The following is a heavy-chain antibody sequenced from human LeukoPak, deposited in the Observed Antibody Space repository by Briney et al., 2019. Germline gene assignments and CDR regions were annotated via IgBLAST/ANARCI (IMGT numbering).Heavy chain of an antibody. CDR1: GGTFSSYA. CDR3: ASRLGYCSSTSCYTEFDY. Sequence: ASVKVSCKASGGTFSSYAISWVRQAPGQGLEWMGGIIPIFGTANYAQKFQGRVTITTDESTSTAHMELSSLRSEDTAVYYCASRLGYCSSTSCYTEFDYWGQGTLVTVSS. J-gene: IGHJ4*02. V-gene: IGHV1-69*05. CDR2: IIPIFGTA. D-gene: IGHD2-2*02.